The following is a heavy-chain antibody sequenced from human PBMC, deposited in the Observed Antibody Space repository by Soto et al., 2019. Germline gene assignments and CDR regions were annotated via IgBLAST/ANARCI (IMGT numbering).Heavy chain of an antibody. CDR1: GYTFTSYY. CDR3: ANSGRPDRDYYYGMDV. J-gene: IGHJ6*02. Sequence: QVQLVQSGAEVKKPGASVKVSCKASGYTFTSYYMHWVRQAPGQGLEWMGIINPSGGSTSYAQQFQGTVSMTRDTSTRTVYMELSSLRSEDTAVYYCANSGRPDRDYYYGMDVWGQGTTVTVSS. V-gene: IGHV1-46*01. CDR2: INPSGGST. D-gene: IGHD3-10*01.